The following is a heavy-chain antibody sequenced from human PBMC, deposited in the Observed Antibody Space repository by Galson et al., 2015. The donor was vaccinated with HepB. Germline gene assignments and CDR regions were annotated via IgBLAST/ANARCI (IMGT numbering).Heavy chain of an antibody. D-gene: IGHD3-10*01. CDR1: GGSITNNF. CDR2: ICNGGST. CDR3: ARDPCYYGSETNWDDAFDI. J-gene: IGHJ3*02. V-gene: IGHV4-59*07. Sequence: ATMPPSATVSGGSITNNFCCCLRQPPGKRQECFGYICNGGSTNHNHSLKSRFTMSIDTSKNQFSLNLNSVTAADTAVYYCARDPCYYGSETNWDDAFDIWGQGRMVTVSS.